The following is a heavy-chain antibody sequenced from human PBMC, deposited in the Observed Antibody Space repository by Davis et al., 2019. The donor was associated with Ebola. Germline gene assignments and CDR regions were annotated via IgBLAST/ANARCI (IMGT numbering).Heavy chain of an antibody. V-gene: IGHV1-18*01. D-gene: IGHD3-16*01. CDR1: GYTFRRNG. CDR2: ISVYNGNT. CDR3: AREGGRFYGMDV. Sequence: APVKVSCKASGYTFRRNGISWVRQAPGQGLEWMGWISVYNGNTNYAQKLQGRVTMTTDTSTSTAYMELRSLRSDDTAVYYCAREGGRFYGMDVWGKGTTVTVFS. J-gene: IGHJ6*04.